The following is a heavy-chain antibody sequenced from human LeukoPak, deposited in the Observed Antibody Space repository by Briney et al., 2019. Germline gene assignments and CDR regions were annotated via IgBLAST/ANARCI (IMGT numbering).Heavy chain of an antibody. CDR2: ISAYNGNT. D-gene: IGHD2-2*02. V-gene: IGHV1-18*01. CDR3: ARGRYCGSTSCYTEFDY. J-gene: IGHJ4*02. Sequence: ASVKVSCKASGYTFTSYGVSWVRQAPGQGLEWMGWISAYNGNTNYAQKLQGRVTMTTDTSTSTAYMELRSLRSDDTAVYYCARGRYCGSTSCYTEFDYWGQGTLVTVSS. CDR1: GYTFTSYG.